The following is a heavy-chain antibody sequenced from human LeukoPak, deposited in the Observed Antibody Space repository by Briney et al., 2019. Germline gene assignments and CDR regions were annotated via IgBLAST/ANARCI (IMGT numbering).Heavy chain of an antibody. CDR1: GGSISSYY. J-gene: IGHJ4*02. Sequence: PSETLSLTCAVSGGSISSYYWTWIRQPPGKGLEWIGYIHYSGSTNYNPSLKSRVTISVDTSKNQFSLNLSSVTAADTAVYYCAREAGSYDSSGYYSLYYSFDYWGQGTLVTVSS. CDR3: AREAGSYDSSGYYSLYYSFDY. V-gene: IGHV4-59*01. CDR2: IHYSGST. D-gene: IGHD3-22*01.